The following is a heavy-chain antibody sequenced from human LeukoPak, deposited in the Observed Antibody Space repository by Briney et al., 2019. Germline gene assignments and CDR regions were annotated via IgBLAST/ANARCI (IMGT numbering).Heavy chain of an antibody. CDR2: IYYSGST. V-gene: IGHV4-59*01. Sequence: SETLSLTCTVSGGSISSYYWSWIRQPPGKGLEWIGYIYYSGSTNYNPSLKSRVTISVDTSKNQFSLKLSSVTAADTAVYYCARVQGVVHNWFDPWGQGTLVTVSS. CDR1: GGSISSYY. J-gene: IGHJ5*02. CDR3: ARVQGVVHNWFDP. D-gene: IGHD3-3*01.